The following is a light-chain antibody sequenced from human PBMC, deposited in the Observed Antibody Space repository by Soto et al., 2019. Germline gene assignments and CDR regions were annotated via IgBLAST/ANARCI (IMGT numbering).Light chain of an antibody. Sequence: DIPMTQSPSPLSASVGDRVTITCRASQSINSWLAWYQQKPGKAPQILIYDASTLKSGVPSRFSASGSGTEFTLIISSLQPDDFATYYCQQYTSYSWTFGQGTKVEI. CDR3: QQYTSYSWT. J-gene: IGKJ1*01. V-gene: IGKV1-5*01. CDR2: DAS. CDR1: QSINSW.